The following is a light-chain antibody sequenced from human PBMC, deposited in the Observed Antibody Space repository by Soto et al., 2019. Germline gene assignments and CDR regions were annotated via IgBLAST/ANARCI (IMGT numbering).Light chain of an antibody. J-gene: IGLJ3*02. CDR1: TGAVTIGHY. Sequence: QAVVTQEPSLTVSPGGTVSLTCGSNTGAVTIGHYPYWFQQKPGQAPRTLVYDTNNRHSWTPARFSGSLLGGKAALTLSGAQPEDAADYYCLISSGGARVFGGGTQLTVL. CDR3: LISSGGARV. V-gene: IGLV7-46*01. CDR2: DTN.